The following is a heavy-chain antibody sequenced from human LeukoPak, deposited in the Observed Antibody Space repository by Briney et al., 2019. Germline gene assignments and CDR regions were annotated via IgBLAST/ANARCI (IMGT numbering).Heavy chain of an antibody. J-gene: IGHJ6*03. CDR1: GDSISRSSYF. CDR3: ARVRRTYYYYMDV. V-gene: IGHV4-39*07. Sequence: SETLSLTCTVSGDSISRSSYFWAWIRQPPGKGLEWIGSVYSSGSTYYNPSLKSRVTISLDTSKNQFSLKLSSVTAADTAVYYCARVRRTYYYYMDVWGKGTTVTVSS. CDR2: VYSSGST.